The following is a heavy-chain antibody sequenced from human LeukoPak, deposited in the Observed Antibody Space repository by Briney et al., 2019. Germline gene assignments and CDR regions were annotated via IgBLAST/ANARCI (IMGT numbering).Heavy chain of an antibody. CDR3: AREGRDLAHYDFWSGYTYYFDY. V-gene: IGHV6-1*01. Sequence: SQTLSLTCALSGDSVSSNSAAWNWIRQSPSRGLEWLGRTYYRSKWYNDYAVSVKSRITINPDTSKNQFSLQLNSVTPEDTAVYYCAREGRDLAHYDFWSGYTYYFDYWGQGTLVTVSS. D-gene: IGHD3-3*01. CDR1: GDSVSSNSAA. CDR2: TYYRSKWYN. J-gene: IGHJ4*02.